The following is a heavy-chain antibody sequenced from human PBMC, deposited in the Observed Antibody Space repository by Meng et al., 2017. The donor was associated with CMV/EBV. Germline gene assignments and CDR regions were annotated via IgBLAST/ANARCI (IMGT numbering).Heavy chain of an antibody. CDR1: GFTFSSYG. V-gene: IGHV3-30*02. J-gene: IGHJ4*02. D-gene: IGHD2-2*01. CDR2: IRYDGSNK. Sequence: LSLTCAASGFTFSSYGMHWVRQAPGKGLEWVAFIRYDGSNKYYADSVKGRFTISRDNSKNTLYLQMNSLRAEDTAVYYCAKDKEGGPAAHYWGGFDYWGQGTLVTVSS. CDR3: AKDKEGGPAAHYWGGFDY.